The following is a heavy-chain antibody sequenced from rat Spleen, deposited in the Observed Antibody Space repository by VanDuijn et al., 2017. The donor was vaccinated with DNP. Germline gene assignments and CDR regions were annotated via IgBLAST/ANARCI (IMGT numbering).Heavy chain of an antibody. CDR1: GFSFENYW. D-gene: IGHD1-9*01. J-gene: IGHJ2*01. Sequence: EVQLVESGGDLVQPGRSLKLSCVASGFSFENYWMTWIRQVPGKGLEWVASITSNGVSTYYSDSVKGRFTISRDNAKSSLYLQMDSLRSEDTATYYCTTESTYYGYFDYWGQGVMVPVSS. CDR2: ITSNGVST. CDR3: TTESTYYGYFDY. V-gene: IGHV5-31*01.